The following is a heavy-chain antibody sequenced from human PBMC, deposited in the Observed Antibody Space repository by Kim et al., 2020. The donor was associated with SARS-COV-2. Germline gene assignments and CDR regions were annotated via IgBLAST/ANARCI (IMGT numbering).Heavy chain of an antibody. V-gene: IGHV1-18*04. J-gene: IGHJ4*02. CDR2: ISAYNGNT. Sequence: ASVKVSCKASGYTFTSYGISWVRQAPGQGLEWMGWISAYNGNTNYAQKLQGRVTMTTDTSTSTAYMELRSLRSDDTAVYYCARDPDTMIVDSGVGLFDYWGQGTLVTVSS. CDR3: ARDPDTMIVDSGVGLFDY. D-gene: IGHD3-22*01. CDR1: GYTFTSYG.